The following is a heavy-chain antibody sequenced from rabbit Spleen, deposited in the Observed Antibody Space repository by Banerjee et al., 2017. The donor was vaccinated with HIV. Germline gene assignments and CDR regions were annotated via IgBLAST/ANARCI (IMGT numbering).Heavy chain of an antibody. CDR2: IDPIFHVT. V-gene: IGHV1S7*01. D-gene: IGHD4-1*01. Sequence: HLKESGGGLVQPGGSLKLSCTASGFTLSSYYMNWVRQAPGKGLEWIGYIDPIFHVTTYASWVNGRFSISRENTQNTVSLQMNSLTAADTATYFCVREVAARFNLWGQGTLSPS. CDR1: GFTLSSYY. J-gene: IGHJ4*01. CDR3: VREVAARFNL.